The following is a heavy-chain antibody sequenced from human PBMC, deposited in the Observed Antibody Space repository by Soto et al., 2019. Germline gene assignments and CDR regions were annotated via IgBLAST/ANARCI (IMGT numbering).Heavy chain of an antibody. Sequence: ASVKVSCKASGYTFTSYGISWVRQSPGLGLEVMGLISAYNGHTNDAQKRQGRVTMTTDTSTSTAYMELRSLRSDDTAVYYCARESRDIVVVPAAINPYYYYYGMDVWGQGTTVTVSS. CDR2: ISAYNGHT. D-gene: IGHD2-2*02. CDR3: ARESRDIVVVPAAINPYYYYYGMDV. CDR1: GYTFTSYG. V-gene: IGHV1-18*04. J-gene: IGHJ6*02.